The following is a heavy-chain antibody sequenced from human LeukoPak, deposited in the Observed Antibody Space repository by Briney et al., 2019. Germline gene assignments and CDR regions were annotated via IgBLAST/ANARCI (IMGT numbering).Heavy chain of an antibody. D-gene: IGHD3-10*01. CDR1: GGSISNSNYY. Sequence: PSETLSLTCVVSGGSISNSNYYWGWLRQPPGRGLEWIGSIFYDGSSDYNPSLKSRVTISVDTSKNKFSLKVNSVTAADTAVYFCARYYGSGRDGDYWGQGTLVTVSS. V-gene: IGHV4-39*01. CDR2: IFYDGSS. CDR3: ARYYGSGRDGDY. J-gene: IGHJ4*02.